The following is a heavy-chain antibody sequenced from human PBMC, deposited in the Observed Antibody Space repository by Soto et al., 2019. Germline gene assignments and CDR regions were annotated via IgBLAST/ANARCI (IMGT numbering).Heavy chain of an antibody. V-gene: IGHV3-11*06. CDR3: ARANYYDSSGLQH. Sequence: PGGSLRLSCAASGFSFRDYYMNWIRQAPGKGLEWISDISSGSSYRNYADSVKGRFTISRDNAKNSLFLQMSSPRAEDTAVYYCARANYYDSSGLQHWGQGTLVTVSS. D-gene: IGHD3-22*01. CDR1: GFSFRDYY. CDR2: ISSGSSYR. J-gene: IGHJ1*01.